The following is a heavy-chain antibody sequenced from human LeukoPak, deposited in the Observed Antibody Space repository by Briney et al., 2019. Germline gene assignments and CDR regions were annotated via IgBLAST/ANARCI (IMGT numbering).Heavy chain of an antibody. CDR3: AKDPVDAIAAAGLFDY. CDR2: ISGSGGST. V-gene: IGHV3-23*01. D-gene: IGHD6-13*01. CDR1: GFTFSDYY. J-gene: IGHJ4*02. Sequence: PGGSLRLSCAASGFTFSDYYMSWIRQAPGKGLEWVSAISGSGGSTYYADSVKGRFTISRDNSKNTLYLQMNSLRAEDTAVYYCAKDPVDAIAAAGLFDYWGQGTLVTVSS.